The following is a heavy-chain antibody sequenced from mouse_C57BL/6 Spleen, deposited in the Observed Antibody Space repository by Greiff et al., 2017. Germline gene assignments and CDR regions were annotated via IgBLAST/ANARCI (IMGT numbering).Heavy chain of an antibody. CDR1: GFNIKDYY. CDR2: IDPEDGDT. CDR3: TTVGGWLPFDY. V-gene: IGHV14-1*01. Sequence: EVQLQQSGAELVRPGASVKLSCTASGFNIKDYYMHWVKQRPEQGLEWIGRIDPEDGDTEYAPKFQGKATMTADISSNTAYLQLSSLTSEDTAVYYCTTVGGWLPFDYWGQGTTLTVSS. D-gene: IGHD2-3*01. J-gene: IGHJ2*01.